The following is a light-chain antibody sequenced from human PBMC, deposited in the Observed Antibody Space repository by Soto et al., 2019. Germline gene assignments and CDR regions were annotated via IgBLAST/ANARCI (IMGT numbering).Light chain of an antibody. CDR3: SSFTSTSTRL. J-gene: IGLJ1*01. CDR2: EVT. Sequence: QSVLTQPASVSGSPGQSITISCTGTSSDIGSYDYVSWYQQHPGKAPNLIIYEVTDRPSGVSNRFSGSKSGNTASLTISGLQAEDEADYYCSSFTSTSTRLFGSGTKVIV. CDR1: SSDIGSYDY. V-gene: IGLV2-14*01.